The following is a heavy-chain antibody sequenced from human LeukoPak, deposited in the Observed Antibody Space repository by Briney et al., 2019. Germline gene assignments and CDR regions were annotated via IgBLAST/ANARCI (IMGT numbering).Heavy chain of an antibody. CDR1: GGTFISYA. Sequence: SVKVSCKASGGTFISYAISWVRQAPGQGLEWMGGIIPIFGTANYAQKFQGRVTITADEPTSTAYMELSSLRSEDTAVYYCARADTAMPLREGAFDIWGQGTMVTVSS. CDR2: IIPIFGTA. V-gene: IGHV1-69*13. J-gene: IGHJ3*02. CDR3: ARADTAMPLREGAFDI. D-gene: IGHD5-18*01.